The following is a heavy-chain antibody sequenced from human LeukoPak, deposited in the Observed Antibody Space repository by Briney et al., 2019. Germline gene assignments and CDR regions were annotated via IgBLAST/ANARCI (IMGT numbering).Heavy chain of an antibody. J-gene: IGHJ3*02. V-gene: IGHV4-39*01. CDR2: IYYSDSGTM. CDR1: GGSISRSSYY. Sequence: PSETLSLTCTVSGGSISRSSYYWGWIRQSPGKGLDWIGSIYYSDSGTMYYNPSLKSRVTMSADTSKNQFSLRVSSVTAADTAVYYCARRPPALGAFDIWGQGTMVSVSS. CDR3: ARRPPALGAFDI.